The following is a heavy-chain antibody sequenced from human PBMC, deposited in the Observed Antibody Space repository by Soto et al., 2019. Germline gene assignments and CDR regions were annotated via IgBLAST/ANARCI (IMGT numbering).Heavy chain of an antibody. D-gene: IGHD1-26*01. Sequence: GGSLRLSGAASGFAFSASGMSWVRQVPGKGVEXVSXXSXXGXXXXXAXXGKGRFTISRDNSKNTLYLQMNSLRAEETAVYYCAKDPPWEYYGMDVWGQGTTVTVSS. CDR3: AKDPPWEYYGMDV. J-gene: IGHJ6*02. V-gene: IGHV3-23*01. CDR1: GFAFSASG. CDR2: XSXXGXXX.